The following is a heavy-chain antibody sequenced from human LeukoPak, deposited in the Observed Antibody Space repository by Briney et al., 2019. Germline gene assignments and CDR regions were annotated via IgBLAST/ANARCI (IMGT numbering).Heavy chain of an antibody. Sequence: GGSLRLSCAASGFTVSSNYMSWVRQAPGKGLEWVSVIYSGGSTYYADSVKGRFTISRDNSKNTLYLQMNSLRAEDTAVYYCARDGYGGNSYFDYWGQGTLVTVS. J-gene: IGHJ4*02. CDR2: IYSGGST. CDR1: GFTVSSNY. V-gene: IGHV3-53*01. CDR3: ARDGYGGNSYFDY. D-gene: IGHD4-23*01.